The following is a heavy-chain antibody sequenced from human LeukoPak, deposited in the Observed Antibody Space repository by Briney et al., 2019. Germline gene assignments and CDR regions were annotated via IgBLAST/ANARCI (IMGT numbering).Heavy chain of an antibody. CDR3: ARALLSGYYIIDY. Sequence: SETLSLTCTVSGGSISSGDYYWSWIRQPPGKGLEWIGYIYYSGSTYYNPSLKSRVTISVDTSKNQFSLKLSSVTAADTAVYYCARALLSGYYIIDYWGQGTLDTVSS. D-gene: IGHD3-22*01. J-gene: IGHJ4*02. CDR2: IYYSGST. CDR1: GGSISSGDYY. V-gene: IGHV4-30-4*01.